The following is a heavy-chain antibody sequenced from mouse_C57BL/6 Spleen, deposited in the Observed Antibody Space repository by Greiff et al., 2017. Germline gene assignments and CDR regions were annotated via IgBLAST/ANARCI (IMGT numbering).Heavy chain of an antibody. Sequence: QVQLQQPGAELVRPGTSVKLSCKASGYTFTSYWMHWVKQRPGQGLEWIGVIDPSDSYTYYNQKFKGKATLTVDTSSSTAYMQLSSLTSEDSAVYYGARDTTVVAPWYFDVWGTGTTVTVSS. D-gene: IGHD1-1*01. CDR3: ARDTTVVAPWYFDV. J-gene: IGHJ1*03. V-gene: IGHV1-59*01. CDR1: GYTFTSYW. CDR2: IDPSDSYT.